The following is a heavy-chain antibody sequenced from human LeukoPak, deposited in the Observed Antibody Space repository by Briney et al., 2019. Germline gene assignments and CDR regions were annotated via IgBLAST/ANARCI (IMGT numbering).Heavy chain of an antibody. J-gene: IGHJ4*02. CDR3: ARRTVYCSSASCYTGEAIDY. Sequence: PSETLSLTCTVSGYSISSGYYWGWIRQPPGKGLEWIGAIYHSGNTYYNPSLKSRVTISVDTSKNQFSLKLSSVTAADTAVYYCARRTVYCSSASCYTGEAIDYWGQGTLVTVSS. V-gene: IGHV4-38-2*02. CDR1: GYSISSGYY. CDR2: IYHSGNT. D-gene: IGHD2-2*02.